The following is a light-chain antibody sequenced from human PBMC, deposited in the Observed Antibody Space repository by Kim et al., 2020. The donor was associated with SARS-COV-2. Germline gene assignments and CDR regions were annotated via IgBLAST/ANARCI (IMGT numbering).Light chain of an antibody. V-gene: IGKV4-1*01. J-gene: IGKJ3*01. CDR2: WAS. CDR1: QSVLYSSNNKNY. CDR3: QQYESIPFT. Sequence: IVMTQSPDSLAVSLGERATIKCKSSQSVLYSSNNKNYLAWYQQKPGQPPKLLIYWASTRESGVPDRFSGSGSGTDFTLTISSLQAEDVAVYYCQQYESIPFTFGPGTKVDIK.